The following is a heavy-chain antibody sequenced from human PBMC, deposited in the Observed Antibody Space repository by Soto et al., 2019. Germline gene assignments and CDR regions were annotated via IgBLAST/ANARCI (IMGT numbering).Heavy chain of an antibody. CDR3: ARDPCEGRVGNWFES. V-gene: IGHV3-21*06. Sequence: EVQLVESGGGLVKPGGSLRLSCAGSGFTFSRYGMNWLRQAPGKGLEWVASISSSTSYVYYADSVKGRFSTSRDNAKNILYLEMYALRSEDTAIDYCARDPCEGRVGNWFESWGQGTLVTVSS. J-gene: IGHJ5*01. CDR1: GFTFSRYG. CDR2: ISSSTSYV.